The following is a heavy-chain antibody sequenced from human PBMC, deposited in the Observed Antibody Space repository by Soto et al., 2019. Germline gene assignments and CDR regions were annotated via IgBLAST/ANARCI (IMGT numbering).Heavy chain of an antibody. CDR2: ISAYNGNT. D-gene: IGHD6-19*01. CDR3: ARPQRGGWEFDY. V-gene: IGHV1-18*01. Sequence: GASLKLSCKSSGYTFTSYVISWVRQAPGQGLEWMGWISAYNGNTNYAQKLQGRVTMTTDTSTSTAYMELRSLRSDDTAVYYCARPQRGGWEFDYWGQGTLVTVSS. J-gene: IGHJ4*02. CDR1: GYTFTSYV.